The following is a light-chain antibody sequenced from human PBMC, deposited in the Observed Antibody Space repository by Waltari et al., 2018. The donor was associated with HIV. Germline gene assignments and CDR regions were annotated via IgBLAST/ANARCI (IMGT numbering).Light chain of an antibody. CDR3: QQSYSTPRT. Sequence: DIQMTQSPSSLSASVGARVPIPCRASQSISSYLNWYQQKPGKAPKLLIYAASSLQSGVPSRFSGSGSGTDFTLTISSRQPEDFATYYCQQSYSTPRTFGQGTKLEIK. J-gene: IGKJ2*01. CDR2: AAS. V-gene: IGKV1-39*01. CDR1: QSISSY.